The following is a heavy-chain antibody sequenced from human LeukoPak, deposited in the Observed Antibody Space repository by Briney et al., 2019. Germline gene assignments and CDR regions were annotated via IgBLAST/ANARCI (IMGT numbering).Heavy chain of an antibody. V-gene: IGHV4-59*10. Sequence: SETLSLTCAVYGGSFSGYYWSWIRQPAGKGLEWIWRIYTSGSTNYNPSLKSRVTMSVDTSKNQFSLKLSSVTAADTAVYYCARVGFSSGWYGINWFDPWGQGTLVTVSS. CDR2: IYTSGST. CDR3: ARVGFSSGWYGINWFDP. D-gene: IGHD6-19*01. J-gene: IGHJ5*02. CDR1: GGSFSGYY.